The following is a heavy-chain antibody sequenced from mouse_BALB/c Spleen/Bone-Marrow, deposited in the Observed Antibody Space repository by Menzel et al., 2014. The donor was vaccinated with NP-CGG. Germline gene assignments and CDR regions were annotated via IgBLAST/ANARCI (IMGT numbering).Heavy chain of an antibody. CDR3: ARSLY. D-gene: IGHD6-1*01. J-gene: IGHJ3*01. CDR1: GYTFSSYW. Sequence: VNLVESGAELMKPGASVKISCKATGYTFSSYWIEWVKQRPGHGLEWIGEILPGSGITNYNEKFKGKATFTADTSSNTAYMQLGSLTSEDSAVYYCARSLYWGQGTLVTVSA. CDR2: ILPGSGIT. V-gene: IGHV1-9*01.